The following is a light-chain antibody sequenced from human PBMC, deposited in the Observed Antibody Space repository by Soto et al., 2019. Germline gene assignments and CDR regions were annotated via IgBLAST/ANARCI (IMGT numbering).Light chain of an antibody. Sequence: EIVLTQSPGTLSLSPGERATLACRASQSVSSNYLAWYQQTPGQAPRLLMYGATSRATGIPDRFSGSGSGTDFTLTISRLEPGDFAVYYCQQYGNSPRSFGQGTKVEIK. CDR3: QQYGNSPRS. CDR2: GAT. V-gene: IGKV3-20*01. J-gene: IGKJ1*01. CDR1: QSVSSNY.